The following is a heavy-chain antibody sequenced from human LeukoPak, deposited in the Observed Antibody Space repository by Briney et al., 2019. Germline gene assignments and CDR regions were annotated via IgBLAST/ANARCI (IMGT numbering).Heavy chain of an antibody. Sequence: PGGPLRLSCAASGFTVSSNYMSWVRQAPGKGLEWVSVIYSDGSTYYADSVKGRFTISRDNSKNTLYLQMNSLRAEDTAVYYCAKAGSGNSDFDYWGQGTLVTVSS. V-gene: IGHV3-53*05. CDR1: GFTVSSNY. J-gene: IGHJ4*02. D-gene: IGHD4-23*01. CDR2: IYSDGST. CDR3: AKAGSGNSDFDY.